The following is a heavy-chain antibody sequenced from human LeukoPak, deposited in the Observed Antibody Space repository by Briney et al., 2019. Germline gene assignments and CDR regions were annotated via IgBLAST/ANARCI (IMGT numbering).Heavy chain of an antibody. D-gene: IGHD3-10*01. CDR2: ISNEGNYK. CDR1: GFXFSRHG. J-gene: IGHJ4*02. CDR3: AKGGHYLFDY. Sequence: PGGSLRLSCEGSGFXFSRHGIHWVRQAPGKGLEWVAVISNEGNYKYYGDSVKGRFAISRDNFKNTTYLQMNYLRPEDTAVYFCAKGGHYLFDYWGQGALVTVSS. V-gene: IGHV3-30*18.